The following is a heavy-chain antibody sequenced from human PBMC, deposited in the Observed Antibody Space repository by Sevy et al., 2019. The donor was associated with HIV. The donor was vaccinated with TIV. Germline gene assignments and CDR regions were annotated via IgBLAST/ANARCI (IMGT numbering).Heavy chain of an antibody. CDR2: IKGDGSDK. J-gene: IGHJ4*02. V-gene: IGHV3-7*01. CDR3: AHETFGRFES. D-gene: IGHD3-16*01. CDR1: RFTFSANW. Sequence: GGSLRLSCAASRFTFSANWMNWVRQAPGKGLEWVANIKGDGSDKHYVDSVEGRFTISRDNAQNLLYLQMNSLRVEDTAVYYCAHETFGRFESWGQGTLVTVSS.